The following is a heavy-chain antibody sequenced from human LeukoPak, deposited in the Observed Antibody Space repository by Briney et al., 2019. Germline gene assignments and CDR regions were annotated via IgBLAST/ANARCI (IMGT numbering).Heavy chain of an antibody. CDR2: IIPIFGTA. D-gene: IGHD2-21*02. Sequence: ASVKVSCKASGGTFSSYAISWVRQAPGQGLEWMGGIIPIFGTANYAQKFQGRVTITADESTSTAYMELSSLRSEDTAVYYCARCGGGDCYSGLDHWGQGTLVTVSS. V-gene: IGHV1-69*13. CDR1: GGTFSSYA. J-gene: IGHJ4*02. CDR3: ARCGGGDCYSGLDH.